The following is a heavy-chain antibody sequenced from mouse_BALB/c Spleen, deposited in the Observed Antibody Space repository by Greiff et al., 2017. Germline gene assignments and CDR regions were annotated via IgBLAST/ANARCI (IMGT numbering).Heavy chain of an antibody. Sequence: EVQGVESGGGLVKPGGSLKLSCAASGFTFSSYAMSWVRQTPEKRLEWVASISSGGSSYYPDSLKGRFTISRDNARNTLYLQMSSLRSEDKAMYYSARAGAYGNYAWFAYWGQGTLVTVSA. CDR2: ISSGGSS. D-gene: IGHD2-1*01. V-gene: IGHV5-6-5*01. CDR3: ARAGAYGNYAWFAY. CDR1: GFTFSSYA. J-gene: IGHJ3*01.